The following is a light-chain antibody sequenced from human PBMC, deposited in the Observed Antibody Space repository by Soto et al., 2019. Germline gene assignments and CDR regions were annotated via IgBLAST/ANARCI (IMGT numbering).Light chain of an antibody. Sequence: QSVLTQPPSASGSPGQSVTISCTGTSRNVGEYNYVSWYQQHPAKAPKLVIYEVTKRPSGVPDRFSGSKSGNTASLTVSGLQAEDEADYYCASYAGSSTLVFGGGTKLTAL. J-gene: IGLJ2*01. CDR1: SRNVGEYNY. CDR3: ASYAGSSTLV. CDR2: EVT. V-gene: IGLV2-8*01.